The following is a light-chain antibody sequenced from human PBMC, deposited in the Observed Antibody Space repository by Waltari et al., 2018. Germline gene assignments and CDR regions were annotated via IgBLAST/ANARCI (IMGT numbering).Light chain of an antibody. J-gene: IGKJ4*01. Sequence: ELVLPQSPATLSLSPGERATLSCTASQPVSNYLAWYQQTPGQAPRLLIYDASNRATGIPARFSGSGSGTDFTLTISSLGPEDFAVYYCQQRSKSPLAFGGGTKVEIK. CDR3: QQRSKSPLA. CDR1: QPVSNY. CDR2: DAS. V-gene: IGKV3-11*01.